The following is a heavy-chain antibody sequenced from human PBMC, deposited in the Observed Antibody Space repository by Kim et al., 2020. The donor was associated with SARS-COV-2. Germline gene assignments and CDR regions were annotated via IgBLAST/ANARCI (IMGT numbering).Heavy chain of an antibody. V-gene: IGHV3-23*01. CDR1: GFMFSSHA. J-gene: IGHJ6*01. D-gene: IGHD1-26*01. CDR3: AKDQSGDYYYYSGMDV. CDR2: IRAGGHSI. Sequence: GGSLRLSCAASGFMFSSHAMTWVRQAPGKGLERVAIIRAGGHSIYYADSVKGRFTVSRDNSKNTLYLQMNSLRAEDTALYFCAKDQSGDYYYYSGMDVWGRGTKVTVST.